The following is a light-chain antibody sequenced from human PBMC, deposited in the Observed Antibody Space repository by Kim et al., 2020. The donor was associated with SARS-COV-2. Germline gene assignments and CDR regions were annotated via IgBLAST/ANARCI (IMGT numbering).Light chain of an antibody. CDR3: SSYTSSSTWV. Sequence: GQSITISCTGTSSDVGGYPYVSWYQQHSGKAPKLMIYDVSKRPSGVSNRFSGSKSGNTASLTISGLQAEDEADYYCSSYTSSSTWVFGGGTQLTVL. J-gene: IGLJ3*02. V-gene: IGLV2-14*04. CDR1: SSDVGGYPY. CDR2: DVS.